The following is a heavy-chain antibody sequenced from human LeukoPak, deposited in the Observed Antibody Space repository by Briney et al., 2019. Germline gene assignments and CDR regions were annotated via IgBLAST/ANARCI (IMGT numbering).Heavy chain of an antibody. V-gene: IGHV3-49*03. CDR2: IRSKAYGGTT. CDR1: GFTSGDYA. CDR3: SRVPIRTVTLIIVVRGQDVFDI. D-gene: IGHD3-22*01. Sequence: GRSLRLSCTASGFTSGDYALTWFRQAPGKGLEWVGFIRSKAYGGTTEYAASVKGRFTISRDDSKSIAYLQMNSLKTEGTAVYYYSRVPIRTVTLIIVVRGQDVFDIWGQGTMVTVSS. J-gene: IGHJ3*02.